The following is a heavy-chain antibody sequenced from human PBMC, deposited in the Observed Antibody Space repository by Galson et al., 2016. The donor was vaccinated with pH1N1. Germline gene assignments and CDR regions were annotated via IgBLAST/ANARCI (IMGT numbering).Heavy chain of an antibody. CDR2: ISPGSTKT. J-gene: IGHJ4*02. V-gene: IGHV1-3*01. D-gene: IGHD1-26*01. CDR1: GYTFTRYG. CDR3: ARDLMGGTYAADY. Sequence: SVKVSCKASGYTFTRYGMHWVRQAPGQSLEWMGWISPGSTKTKYSQKFQGRVTVTRDSSATTAYMELSSLTFEDTAVYYCARDLMGGTYAADYWGQGTQDTVS.